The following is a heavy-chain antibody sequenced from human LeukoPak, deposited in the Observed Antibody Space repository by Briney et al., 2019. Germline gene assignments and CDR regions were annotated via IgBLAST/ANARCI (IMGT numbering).Heavy chain of an antibody. CDR2: IYWNDDK. V-gene: IGHV2-5*01. CDR3: AHRRTMYSSSWIPLDMDV. CDR1: GFSLSTSGVG. Sequence: ESGPTLVKPTQTLTLTCTFSGFSLSTSGVGVGWIRQPPGKALEWLALIYWNDDKRYSPSLKSRLTITKDTSKNQVVLTMTNMDPVDTATYYCAHRRTMYSSSWIPLDMDVWGKGTTVTVSS. J-gene: IGHJ6*03. D-gene: IGHD6-13*01.